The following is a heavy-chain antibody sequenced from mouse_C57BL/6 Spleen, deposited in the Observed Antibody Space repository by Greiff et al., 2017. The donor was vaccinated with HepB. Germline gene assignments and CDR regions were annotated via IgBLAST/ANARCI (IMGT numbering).Heavy chain of an antibody. CDR3: ARGDYYGSRHAMDY. CDR2: IHPNSGST. J-gene: IGHJ4*01. D-gene: IGHD1-1*01. V-gene: IGHV1-64*01. CDR1: GYTFTSYW. Sequence: QVQLKQPGAELVKPGASVKLSCKASGYTFTSYWMHWVKQRPGQGLEWIGMIHPNSGSTNYNEKFKSKATLTVDKSSSTAYMQLSSLTSEDSAVYYCARGDYYGSRHAMDYWGQGTSVTVSS.